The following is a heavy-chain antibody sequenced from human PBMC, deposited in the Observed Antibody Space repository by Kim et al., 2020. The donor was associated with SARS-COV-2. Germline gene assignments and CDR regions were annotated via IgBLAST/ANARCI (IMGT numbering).Heavy chain of an antibody. J-gene: IGHJ4*02. CDR1: GFTVSSNY. CDR2: IYSGGST. CDR3: ARVGHDYGDYVLDY. D-gene: IGHD4-17*01. Sequence: GGSLRLSCAASGFTVSSNYMSWVRQAPGKGLEWVSVIYSGGSTYYADSVKGRFTISRDNSKNTLYLQMNSLRAEDTAVYYCARVGHDYGDYVLDYWGQGTLATASS. V-gene: IGHV3-66*01.